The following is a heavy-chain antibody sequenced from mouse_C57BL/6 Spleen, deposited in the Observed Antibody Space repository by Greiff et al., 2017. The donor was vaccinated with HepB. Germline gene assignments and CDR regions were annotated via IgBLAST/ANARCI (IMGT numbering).Heavy chain of an antibody. V-gene: IGHV14-4*01. J-gene: IGHJ1*03. Sequence: EVKVEESGAELVRPGASVKLSCTASGFNIKDDYMHWVKQRPEQGLEWIGWIDPENGDTEYASKFQGKATITADTSSNTAYLQLSSLTSEDTAVYYCTTGGNWYFDVWGTGTTVTVSS. CDR1: GFNIKDDY. CDR2: IDPENGDT. CDR3: TTGGNWYFDV.